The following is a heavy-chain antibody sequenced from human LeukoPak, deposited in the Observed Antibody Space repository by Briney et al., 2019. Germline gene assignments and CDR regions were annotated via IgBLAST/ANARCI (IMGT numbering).Heavy chain of an antibody. V-gene: IGHV3-33*06. CDR1: GFTFSSYG. J-gene: IGHJ4*02. CDR2: IWYDGSNK. Sequence: GRSLRLSCAASGFTFSSYGMHWVRQAPGKGLEWVAVIWYDGSNKYYADSVKGRFTISRDNSKNALYLQMNSLRAEDTAVYYCAKDQAGAGGSDFDYWGQGTLVTVSS. CDR3: AKDQAGAGGSDFDY. D-gene: IGHD1-26*01.